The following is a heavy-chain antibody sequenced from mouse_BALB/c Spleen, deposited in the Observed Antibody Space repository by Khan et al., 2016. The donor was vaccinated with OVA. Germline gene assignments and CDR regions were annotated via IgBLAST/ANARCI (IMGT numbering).Heavy chain of an antibody. V-gene: IGHV3-2*02. CDR1: GYSITSDYA. CDR3: ARIYGGDFDY. CDR2: ISYSGNT. J-gene: IGHJ2*01. D-gene: IGHD1-1*01. Sequence: VQLKQSGPGLVKPSQSLSLTCTVTGYSITSDYAWNWIRQFPGNKLEWTGYISYSGNTKYNPSLKSRISITRDTSKNQFFLQLNSVTIEDTATYYCARIYGGDFDYWGQGTTLTVSA.